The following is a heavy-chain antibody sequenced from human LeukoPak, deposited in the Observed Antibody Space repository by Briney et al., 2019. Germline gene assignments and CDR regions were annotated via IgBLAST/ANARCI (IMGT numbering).Heavy chain of an antibody. J-gene: IGHJ4*02. D-gene: IGHD4-23*01. CDR3: ARGWIAETTVVTPYNY. CDR2: IIPIFGTA. Sequence: VKVSCKASGGTFSNYAVNWVRQAPGQGLEWMGGIIPIFGTAHYAQKFQGRVTITADESTSTAYMQLSSLRSEDTAVYYCARGWIAETTVVTPYNYWGQGTLVTVSS. V-gene: IGHV1-69*13. CDR1: GGTFSNYA.